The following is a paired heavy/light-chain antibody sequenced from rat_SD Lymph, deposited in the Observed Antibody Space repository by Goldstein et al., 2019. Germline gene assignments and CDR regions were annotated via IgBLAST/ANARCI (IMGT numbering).Light chain of an antibody. CDR2: DAN. CDR1: EDIYSN. V-gene: IGKV12S34*01. CDR3: QQYNNYPWT. Sequence: DIQMTQSPASLSASLGETVTIECRASEDIYSNLAWYQQKPGNSPQLLIYDANSLADGVPSRFSGSGSGTQYSLKINSLQSEDVASYFCQQYNNYPWTFGGGTKLELK. J-gene: IGKJ1*01.
Heavy chain of an antibody. CDR2: IYAGDGGT. J-gene: IGHJ2*01. CDR1: GYTFSTSY. CDR3: AREQLYLRYYFDI. V-gene: IGHV1-25*01. D-gene: IGHD1-2*01. Sequence: QVKLQQSGAELVKPGASVKLSCKTSGYTFSTSYMSWFKQIPGQSIEWIGMIYAGDGGTGYNQKFKGKATLTVDTSSSTAYMDLSSLTTEDSAVYFCAREQLYLRYYFDIWGQGVIVTVS.